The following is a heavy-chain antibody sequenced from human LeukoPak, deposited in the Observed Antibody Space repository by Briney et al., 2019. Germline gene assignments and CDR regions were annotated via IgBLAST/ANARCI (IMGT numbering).Heavy chain of an antibody. CDR2: INHSGST. CDR3: ARNWGLTYPDY. Sequence: SETLSLTCAVYGGSFSGYYWSWIRQPPGKGLEWIGEINHSGSTNYNPSLKSRVTISVDTSKNQFSLKLSSVTAADTAVYYCARNWGLTYPDYWGQGTLVTVSS. D-gene: IGHD7-27*01. V-gene: IGHV4-34*01. J-gene: IGHJ4*02. CDR1: GGSFSGYY.